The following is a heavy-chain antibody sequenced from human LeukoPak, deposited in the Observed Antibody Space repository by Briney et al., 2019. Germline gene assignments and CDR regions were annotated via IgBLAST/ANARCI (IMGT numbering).Heavy chain of an antibody. CDR1: GYTFTGYY. CDR3: ARTREYSSTWFFPPFDP. J-gene: IGHJ5*02. D-gene: IGHD6-13*01. CDR2: INPNSGRT. V-gene: IGHV1-2*02. Sequence: ASVKVSCKASGYTFTGYYMSWVRQAPGQGLEWMGWINPNSGRTNYAHNFQGRVTLTRDPSISTAYMELTGLTSNDTGVYYCARTREYSSTWFFPPFDPWGQGTLVTVSS.